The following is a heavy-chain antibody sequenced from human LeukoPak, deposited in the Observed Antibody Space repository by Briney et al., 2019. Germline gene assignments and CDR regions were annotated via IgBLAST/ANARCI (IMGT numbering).Heavy chain of an antibody. D-gene: IGHD4-17*01. CDR3: ARDPTDYGDYFDY. Sequence: PGGSLRLSCAASGFTFSSYWMSWVRRAPGKGLEWVANIKQDGSEKYYVDSVKGRFTISRDNAKNSLYLQMNSLRAEDTAVYYCARDPTDYGDYFDYWGQGTLVTVSS. V-gene: IGHV3-7*01. CDR2: IKQDGSEK. J-gene: IGHJ4*02. CDR1: GFTFSSYW.